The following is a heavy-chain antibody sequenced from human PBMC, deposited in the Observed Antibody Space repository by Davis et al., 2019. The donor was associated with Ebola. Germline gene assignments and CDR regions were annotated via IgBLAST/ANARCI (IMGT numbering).Heavy chain of an antibody. CDR3: VLWGGHGYRNIDS. V-gene: IGHV5-51*01. D-gene: IGHD5-24*01. CDR2: VDRRDSDA. J-gene: IGHJ4*02. CDR1: GSNFTTNW. Sequence: GESLKISCKGSGSNFTTNWIGWVRQMPGKGLEWMGIVDRRDSDARYSPSFQGQVTISADMSITPAYLQWSSLKASDTAMYYCVLWGGHGYRNIDSWGQGALVTVSS.